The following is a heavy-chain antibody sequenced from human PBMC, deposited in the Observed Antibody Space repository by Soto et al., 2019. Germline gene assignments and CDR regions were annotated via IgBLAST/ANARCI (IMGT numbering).Heavy chain of an antibody. V-gene: IGHV5-51*01. CDR2: IYPGDSDT. Sequence: GESLKISCKGSGYSFTTYWIGWVRQMPGKGLEWMGIIYPGDSDTRYSPSFQGQVTISADKSISTAYLHWSSLKASDTAMYYCARHGKIAAVRNWFGPWGQGTQVTVSS. D-gene: IGHD6-13*01. J-gene: IGHJ5*02. CDR1: GYSFTTYW. CDR3: ARHGKIAAVRNWFGP.